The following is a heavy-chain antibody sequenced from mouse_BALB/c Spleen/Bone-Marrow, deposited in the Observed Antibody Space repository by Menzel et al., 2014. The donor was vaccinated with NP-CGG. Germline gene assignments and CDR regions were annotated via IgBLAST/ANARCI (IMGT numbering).Heavy chain of an antibody. D-gene: IGHD1-1*01. V-gene: IGHV5-15*02. J-gene: IGHJ1*01. CDR2: ISNLAYSI. CDR1: GFTFSDYG. Sequence: EVKLQESGGGLVQPGGSRKLSCAASGFTFSDYGMAWVRQAPGKGPEWVAFISNLAYSIYYADTVTGRFTISRENAKNTLYLEMSSLRSEDTAMYYCARDYYGSSYWYFDVWGAGTTVTVSS. CDR3: ARDYYGSSYWYFDV.